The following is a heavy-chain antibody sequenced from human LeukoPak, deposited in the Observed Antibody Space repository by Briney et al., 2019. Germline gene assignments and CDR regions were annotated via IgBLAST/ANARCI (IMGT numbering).Heavy chain of an antibody. V-gene: IGHV4-39*07. CDR3: ARTTEDCSSTSCYQYWFDP. CDR1: GGSISSSSYY. CDR2: IYYSGST. Sequence: SETLSLTCTVSGGSISSSSYYWGWIRQPPGKGLEWIVSIYYSGSTYYNPSLKSRVSISVDTSKNQFSLKLNSVTAADTAVYYCARTTEDCSSTSCYQYWFDPWGQGTLVTVSS. J-gene: IGHJ5*02. D-gene: IGHD2-2*01.